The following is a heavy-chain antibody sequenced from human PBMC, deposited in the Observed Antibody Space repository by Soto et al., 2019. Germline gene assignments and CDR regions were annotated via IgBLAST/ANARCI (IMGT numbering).Heavy chain of an antibody. V-gene: IGHV3-30*18. D-gene: IGHD5-12*01. CDR2: ISYDGSNK. J-gene: IGHJ3*02. Sequence: QVQLVESGGGVVQPGRSLRLSCAASGFTFSSYGMHWVRQAPGKGLEWVAVISYDGSNKYYADSVKGRFTISRDNSKNTLYLQMNSLRAEDTAVYYCAKYSGYYSRDDAFDIWGQGTMVTVSS. CDR3: AKYSGYYSRDDAFDI. CDR1: GFTFSSYG.